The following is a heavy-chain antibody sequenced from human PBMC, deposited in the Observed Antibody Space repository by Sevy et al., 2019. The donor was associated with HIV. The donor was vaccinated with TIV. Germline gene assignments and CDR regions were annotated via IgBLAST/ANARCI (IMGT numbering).Heavy chain of an antibody. J-gene: IGHJ3*02. D-gene: IGHD3-9*01. V-gene: IGHV3-30*18. CDR3: AKDHYYDILTGDATDAFDI. CDR1: GFTFNSYD. Sequence: GGSLRLSCAVSGFTFNSYDMHWVRQAPGKGLEYVALFSFIGGYKYYVDSVRGRFTSSRDNSENTLYLQMNTLRAEDTAVYYCAKDHYYDILTGDATDAFDIWGLGTMVTVSS. CDR2: FSFIGGYK.